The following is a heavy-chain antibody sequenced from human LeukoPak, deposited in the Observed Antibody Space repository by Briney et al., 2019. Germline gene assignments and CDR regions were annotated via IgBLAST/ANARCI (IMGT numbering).Heavy chain of an antibody. CDR1: GFTFSSYE. Sequence: PGGSLRLSCAASGFTFSSYEMNWVRQAPGKGLEWVSYISSSGSTIYYADSVKGRFTISRDNAKNSLYLQMNSLRAEDTAVYYCARDRAYSYGPPDYWGQGTLVTVSS. CDR3: ARDRAYSYGPPDY. V-gene: IGHV3-48*03. D-gene: IGHD5-18*01. CDR2: ISSSGSTI. J-gene: IGHJ4*02.